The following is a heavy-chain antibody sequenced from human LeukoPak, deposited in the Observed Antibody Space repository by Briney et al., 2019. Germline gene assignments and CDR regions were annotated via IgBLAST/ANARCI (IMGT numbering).Heavy chain of an antibody. CDR3: ARDQHWGLYDSKTFDY. J-gene: IGHJ4*02. Sequence: SVKVSCKASGYTFTSYDINLVRQARGQGLEWMGRIIPILGIANYAQKFQGRVTITADKSTSTAYMELSSLRSEDTAVYYCARDQHWGLYDSKTFDYWGQGTLVTVSS. CDR1: GYTFTSYD. V-gene: IGHV1-69*04. D-gene: IGHD3-22*01. CDR2: IIPILGIA.